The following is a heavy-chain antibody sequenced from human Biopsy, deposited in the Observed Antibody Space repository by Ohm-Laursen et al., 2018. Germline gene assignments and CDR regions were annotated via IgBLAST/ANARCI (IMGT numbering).Heavy chain of an antibody. J-gene: IGHJ4*02. Sequence: PSETLSLTCAVFGKTFSDYQWSWIRQPPGKGLEWIGQINQAGTTNYNPSLKSRVSISADACKYEFSLRLTSVTAADTAVYLCGNEVHGRDYWGLGAQVTVSS. V-gene: IGHV4-34*08. CDR3: GNEVHGRDY. D-gene: IGHD2-15*01. CDR1: GKTFSDYQ. CDR2: INQAGTT.